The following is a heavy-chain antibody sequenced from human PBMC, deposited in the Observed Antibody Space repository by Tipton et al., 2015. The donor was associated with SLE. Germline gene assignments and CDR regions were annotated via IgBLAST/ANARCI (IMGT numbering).Heavy chain of an antibody. CDR2: INHSGST. CDR1: GGSFSGYY. Sequence: TLSLTCAVYGGSFSGYYWTWIRQPPGKGLEWIGEINHSGSTNYNPSLQSRVTMSVDTSKNQFSLKLSSVSAADTAVYYCARQTGAYFYYYMDVWGKGTTVTVS. CDR3: ARQTGAYFYYYMDV. J-gene: IGHJ6*03. V-gene: IGHV4-34*01. D-gene: IGHD7-27*01.